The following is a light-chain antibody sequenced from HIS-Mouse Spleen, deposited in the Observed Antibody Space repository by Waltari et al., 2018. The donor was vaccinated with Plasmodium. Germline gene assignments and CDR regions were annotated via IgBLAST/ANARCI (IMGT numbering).Light chain of an antibody. Sequence: QSALTQPPSASGSPGQSVTISCPGHSSAVGGYQYVSWYHKHPGKAPKLMSYEVSKRPSGVPDRFSGSKSGNTASLTVSGLQAEDEADYYCSSYAGSNNLEVFGGGTKLTVL. CDR2: EVS. CDR1: SSAVGGYQY. CDR3: SSYAGSNNLEV. V-gene: IGLV2-8*01. J-gene: IGLJ2*01.